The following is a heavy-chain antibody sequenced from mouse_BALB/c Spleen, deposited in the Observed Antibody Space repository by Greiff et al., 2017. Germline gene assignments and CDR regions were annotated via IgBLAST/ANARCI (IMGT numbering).Heavy chain of an antibody. CDR3: ARSAGAMDY. CDR1: GFTFSSFG. J-gene: IGHJ4*01. V-gene: IGHV5-17*02. Sequence: EVMLVESGGGLVQPGGSRKLSCAASGFTFSSFGMHWVRQAPEKGLEWVAYISSGSSTIYYADTVKGRFTISRDNPKNTLFLQMTSLRSEDTAMYYCARSAGAMDYWGQGTSVTVSS. CDR2: ISSGSSTI.